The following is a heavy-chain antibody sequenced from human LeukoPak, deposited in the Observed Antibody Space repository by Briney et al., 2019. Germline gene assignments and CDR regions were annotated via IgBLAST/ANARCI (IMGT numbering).Heavy chain of an antibody. CDR2: ISSSRSYI. D-gene: IGHD3-22*01. CDR1: RCTYSSYS. J-gene: IGHJ4*02. CDR3: ARGPHYYDSSGYNS. Sequence: GGALRLSCAASRCTYSSYSMNWVRQAAGKGLEGVSSISSSRSYIYYADSVRGGFAISRHNPKHSLSVQMNSLRAEDTAVYYCARGPHYYDSSGYNSWGQGTLVTVSS. V-gene: IGHV3-21*01.